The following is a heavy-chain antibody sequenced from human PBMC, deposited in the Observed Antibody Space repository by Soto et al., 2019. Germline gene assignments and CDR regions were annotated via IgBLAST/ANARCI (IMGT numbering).Heavy chain of an antibody. CDR1: GGTFSSYA. V-gene: IGHV1-69*06. J-gene: IGHJ6*02. Sequence: SVKVSCKASGGTFSSYAISWVRQAPGQGLEWMGGIIPIFGTANYAQKFQGRVTITADKSTSTAYMELSSLRSEDTAVYYCARVQSAVVAAATPHLLAFMDVWGQGTTVTVSS. CDR3: ARVQSAVVAAATPHLLAFMDV. D-gene: IGHD2-15*01. CDR2: IIPIFGTA.